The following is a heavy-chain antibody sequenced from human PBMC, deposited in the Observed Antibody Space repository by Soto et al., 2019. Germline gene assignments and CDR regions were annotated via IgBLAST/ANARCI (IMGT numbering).Heavy chain of an antibody. D-gene: IGHD4-4*01. J-gene: IGHJ3*02. CDR1: GYTFTSYY. Sequence: ASVKVSCKASGYTFTSYYMHWVRQAPGQGLEWMGKINPSGGSTSYAQKFQGRVTMTRDTSTSTVYMELSSLRSEDTAVYYCATTTVTNDSPNAFDIWGQGTMVTVSS. V-gene: IGHV1-46*03. CDR2: INPSGGST. CDR3: ATTTVTNDSPNAFDI.